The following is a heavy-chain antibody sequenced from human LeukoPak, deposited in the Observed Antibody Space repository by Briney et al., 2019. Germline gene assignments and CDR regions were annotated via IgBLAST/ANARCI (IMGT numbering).Heavy chain of an antibody. CDR1: GGSISSGDYY. CDR3: ASRAPTSPKENDY. J-gene: IGHJ4*02. CDR2: IYYSGST. Sequence: SETLSLTCTVSGGSISSGDYYWSWIRQPPGKGLEWIGYIYYSGSTYYNPSLKSRVTISVDTSKNQFSLKLSSVTAADTAVYYCASRAPTSPKENDYWGQGTLSPSPQ. V-gene: IGHV4-30-4*01.